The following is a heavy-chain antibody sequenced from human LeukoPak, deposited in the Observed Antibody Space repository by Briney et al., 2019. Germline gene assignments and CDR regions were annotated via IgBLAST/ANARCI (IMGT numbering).Heavy chain of an antibody. J-gene: IGHJ4*02. D-gene: IGHD6-19*01. CDR1: GFTFSSYG. CDR3: AKERWLENY. Sequence: GGSLRLSCAASGFTFSSYGMHWVRQAPGKGLEWVAFIRYDGNNKYYADSVKGRFTISRDNSKNTLYLQMNSLRAEDTAVYYCAKERWLENYWGQGTLVTVSS. CDR2: IRYDGNNK. V-gene: IGHV3-30*02.